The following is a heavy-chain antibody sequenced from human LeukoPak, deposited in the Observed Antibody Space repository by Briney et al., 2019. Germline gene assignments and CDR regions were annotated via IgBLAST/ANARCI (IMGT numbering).Heavy chain of an antibody. CDR3: ATGRFLTINFDY. D-gene: IGHD3-9*01. J-gene: IGHJ4*02. CDR2: FDLEDGET. V-gene: IGHV1-24*01. CDR1: GYTLTELS. Sequence: ASVKVSCKVSGYTLTELSMHWVRQAPGKGLECMGGFDLEDGETIYAQKFQGRVTMTEDTSTDTAYMELSSLRSEDTAVYYCATGRFLTINFDYWGQGTLVTVSS.